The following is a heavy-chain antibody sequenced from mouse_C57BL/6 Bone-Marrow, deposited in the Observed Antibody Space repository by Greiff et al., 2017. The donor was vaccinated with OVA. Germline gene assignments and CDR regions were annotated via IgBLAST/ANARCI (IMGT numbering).Heavy chain of an antibody. J-gene: IGHJ3*01. CDR2: IYPRSGNT. D-gene: IGHD2-3*01. CDR1: GYTFTSYG. V-gene: IGHV1-81*01. Sequence: QVQLKESGAELARPGASVKLSCKASGYTFTSYGISWVKQRTGQGLEWIGEIYPRSGNTYYNEKFKGKATLTADKSSSTAYMELRSLTSEDSAVYFCAREGYFFAYWGQGTLVTVSA. CDR3: AREGYFFAY.